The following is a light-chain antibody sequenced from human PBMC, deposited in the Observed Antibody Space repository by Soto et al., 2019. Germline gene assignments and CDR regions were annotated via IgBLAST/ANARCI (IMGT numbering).Light chain of an antibody. J-gene: IGKJ4*02. V-gene: IGKV3-20*01. Sequence: EFVLTQSPGSVSFSPMERCTLSCRASQTVRNNYLAWYQQKPGQAPRLLIYDASSRATGIPDRFSGGGSGTDFTLTISRLEPEDFAVYYCQQFSSYPHTFGGGTKVDIK. CDR2: DAS. CDR1: QTVRNNY. CDR3: QQFSSYPHT.